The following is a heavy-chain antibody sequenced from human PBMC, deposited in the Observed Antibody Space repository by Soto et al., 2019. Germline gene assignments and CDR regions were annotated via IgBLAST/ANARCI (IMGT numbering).Heavy chain of an antibody. D-gene: IGHD6-19*01. V-gene: IGHV4-31*03. Sequence: SETLSLTCTVSGGSISSGGYYWSWIRQHPGKGLEWIGYIYYSGSTYYNPSLKSRVTISVDTSKNQFSLKLSSLRSEDTAVYYCARGDIAVAGPALGWYFDLWGRGTLVTVSS. CDR3: ARGDIAVAGPALGWYFDL. CDR1: GGSISSGGYY. J-gene: IGHJ2*01. CDR2: IYYSGST.